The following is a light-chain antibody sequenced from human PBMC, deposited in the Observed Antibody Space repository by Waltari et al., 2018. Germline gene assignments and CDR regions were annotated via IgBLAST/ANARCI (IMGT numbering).Light chain of an antibody. V-gene: IGKV3-11*01. CDR1: QSVSKY. CDR2: DAS. J-gene: IGKJ4*01. CDR3: QQRGTYLGLT. Sequence: VLTQSPATLSLSPGERATLSCRASQSVSKYLAWYQQKPGPAPRLLIFDASNRATGIPARFSGSGSGTEFSLTISSLEPEDFAFYYCQQRGTYLGLTFGGGTKVDIK.